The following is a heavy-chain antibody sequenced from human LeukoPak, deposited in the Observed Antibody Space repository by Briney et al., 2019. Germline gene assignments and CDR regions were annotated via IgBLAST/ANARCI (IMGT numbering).Heavy chain of an antibody. CDR3: ARVSYDFWNSASGYFDY. CDR2: INHSGST. D-gene: IGHD3-3*01. V-gene: IGHV4-34*01. J-gene: IGHJ4*02. CDR1: GGSFSGYY. Sequence: SETLSLTCAVYGGSFSGYYWSWIRQPPGKGQEWIGEINHSGSTNYNPSLKSRVTISVDTSKNQFSLKLSSVTAADTAVYYCARVSYDFWNSASGYFDYWGQGTLVTVSS.